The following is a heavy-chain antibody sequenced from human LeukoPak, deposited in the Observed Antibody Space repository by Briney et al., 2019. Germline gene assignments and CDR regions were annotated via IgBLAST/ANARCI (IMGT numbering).Heavy chain of an antibody. CDR2: IYSGGST. Sequence: GGSLRLSCAASGFTFSNAWMSWVRQAPGKGLEWVSVIYSGGSTYYADSVKGRFTISRDNSKNTLYLQMNSLRAEDTAVYYCARVRGYGDYDYWGQGTLVTVSS. D-gene: IGHD4-17*01. CDR1: GFTFSNAW. CDR3: ARVRGYGDYDY. J-gene: IGHJ4*02. V-gene: IGHV3-66*02.